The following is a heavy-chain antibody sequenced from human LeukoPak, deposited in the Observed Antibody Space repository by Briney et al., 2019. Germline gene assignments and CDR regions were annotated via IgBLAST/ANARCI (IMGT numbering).Heavy chain of an antibody. Sequence: PSETLSLTCTVSGGSISSYYWSWIRQPAGKGLEWIGRIYTSGSTNYNPSLKSRVTMSVDTSKNQFSLKLSSVTAADTAVYYCARVHSLYHYDSSRDAFDIWGQGTMVTVSS. J-gene: IGHJ3*02. CDR1: GGSISSYY. CDR2: IYTSGST. V-gene: IGHV4-4*07. CDR3: ARVHSLYHYDSSRDAFDI. D-gene: IGHD3-22*01.